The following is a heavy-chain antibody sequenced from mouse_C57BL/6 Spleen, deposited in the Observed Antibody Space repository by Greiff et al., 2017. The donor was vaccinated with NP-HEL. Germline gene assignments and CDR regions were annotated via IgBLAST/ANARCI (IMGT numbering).Heavy chain of an antibody. CDR1: GYTFTDYE. CDR3: TREGRPYDSFAY. Sequence: VQLQQSGAELVRPGASVTLSCKASGYTFTDYEMHWVKQTPVHGLEWIGAIDPETGGTAYNQKFKGKAILTADKSSSTAYMELRSLTSEDSAVYYCTREGRPYDSFAYWGQGTLVTVSA. J-gene: IGHJ3*01. CDR2: IDPETGGT. D-gene: IGHD2-4*01. V-gene: IGHV1-15*01.